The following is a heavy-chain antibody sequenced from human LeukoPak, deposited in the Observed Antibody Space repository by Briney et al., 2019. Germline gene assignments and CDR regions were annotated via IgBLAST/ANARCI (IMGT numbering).Heavy chain of an antibody. D-gene: IGHD1-26*01. J-gene: IGHJ4*02. CDR1: GGSIRSSSYY. CDR3: ARETVGSSAYRAFDY. V-gene: IGHV4-61*01. Sequence: SETLSLTCTVSGGSIRSSSYYWSWIRQPPGKGLEWIGYIYYSGSTNYNPSLKSRVTISVDTSKNQFSLKLSSVTAADTAVYYCARETVGSSAYRAFDYWGQGTLVTVSS. CDR2: IYYSGST.